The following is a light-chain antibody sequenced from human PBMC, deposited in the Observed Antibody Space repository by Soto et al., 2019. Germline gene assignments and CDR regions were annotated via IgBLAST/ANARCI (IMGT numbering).Light chain of an antibody. V-gene: IGLV2-14*01. CDR2: DVR. Sequence: QSALTQPASVSGSPGQSITISCTGTSSDVGGYNYISWYQQHPGKAPKFIIYDVRNRPSGVSNRFSGSRSGNTASLTISGLKAEDEADYYCSSYTSSSTGIFGGGTKLTVL. CDR3: SSYTSSSTGI. CDR1: SSDVGGYNY. J-gene: IGLJ2*01.